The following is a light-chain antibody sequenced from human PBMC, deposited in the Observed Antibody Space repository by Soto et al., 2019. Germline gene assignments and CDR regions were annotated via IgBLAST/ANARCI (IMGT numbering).Light chain of an antibody. CDR1: QSVSSR. J-gene: IGKJ5*01. CDR2: DAS. CDR3: QQYNNWPPIT. Sequence: EIMMTQSPATLSVSPGERATLSCRASQSVSSRLAWYQQKRGQAPRLLIYDASTGATGIPARFSGSGSGTEFNLTISSLQSEDFAVYYCQQYNNWPPITFAQGTRLEI. V-gene: IGKV3-15*01.